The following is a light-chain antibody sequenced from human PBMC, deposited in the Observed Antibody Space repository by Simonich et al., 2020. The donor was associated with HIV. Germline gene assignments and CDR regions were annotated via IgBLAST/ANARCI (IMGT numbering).Light chain of an antibody. V-gene: IGLV2-14*03. CDR2: DVS. J-gene: IGLJ2*01. Sequence: QSALTQPASVSGSPGQSITISCTGTSSDVGGYNYVPWYQHHPGKAPKLMIYDVSKRPSGVSNRCSGSKSGNTASLTISGLQAEDEADYYCCSYAGISTFKVFGGGTKLTVL. CDR1: SSDVGGYNY. CDR3: CSYAGISTFKV.